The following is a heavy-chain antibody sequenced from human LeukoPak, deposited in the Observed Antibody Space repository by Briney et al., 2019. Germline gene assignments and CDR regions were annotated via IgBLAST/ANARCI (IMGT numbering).Heavy chain of an antibody. CDR2: VSYSGST. V-gene: IGHV4-31*03. Sequence: PSGTLSLTCTVSGGSISSGEYFWSWIRQHPGKGLEWIGFVSYSGSTSYNPSLKSRVAVSVDTSNNQFSLQLTSVTAADTAVYYCARGGSRITLYRGVIIDYFDYWGQGALVTVSS. CDR1: GGSISSGEYF. D-gene: IGHD3-10*01. J-gene: IGHJ4*02. CDR3: ARGGSRITLYRGVIIDYFDY.